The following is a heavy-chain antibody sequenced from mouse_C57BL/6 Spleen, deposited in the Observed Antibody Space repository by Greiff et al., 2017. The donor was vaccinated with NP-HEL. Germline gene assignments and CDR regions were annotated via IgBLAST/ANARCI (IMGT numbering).Heavy chain of an antibody. J-gene: IGHJ4*01. CDR1: GYSFTDYN. CDR3: ARGFITTVVATDYYVMDY. Sequence: VHVKQSGPELVKPGASVKISCKASGYSFTDYNMNWVKQSHGKSLEWIGVINPNYGTTSYNQKFKGKATLTVDQSSSTAYMQLNSLTSEDSAVYYCARGFITTVVATDYYVMDYWGQGTSVTVSS. CDR2: INPNYGTT. V-gene: IGHV1-39*01. D-gene: IGHD1-1*01.